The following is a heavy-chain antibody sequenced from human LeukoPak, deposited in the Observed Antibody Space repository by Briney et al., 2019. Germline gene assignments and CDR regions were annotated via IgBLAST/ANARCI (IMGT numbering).Heavy chain of an antibody. D-gene: IGHD2-2*01. CDR3: ARDIYCSSTSCLLYYYYGMDV. CDR2: ISAYNGNT. Sequence: ASVKVSCKASGYTFTSYGISWVRQAPGQGLEWMGWISAYNGNTNYAQKLQGRVTMTTDTSTSTAYMELRSLRSDDTAVYYCARDIYCSSTSCLLYYYYGMDVWGQGTTVTVSS. V-gene: IGHV1-18*01. J-gene: IGHJ6*02. CDR1: GYTFTSYG.